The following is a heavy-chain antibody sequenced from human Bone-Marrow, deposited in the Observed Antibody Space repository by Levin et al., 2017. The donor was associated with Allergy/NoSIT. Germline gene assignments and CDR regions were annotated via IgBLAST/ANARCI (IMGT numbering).Heavy chain of an antibody. J-gene: IGHJ4*02. V-gene: IGHV4-59*01. CDR2: IYYSGST. Sequence: SQTLSLTCTVSGGSISSYYWSWIRQPPGKGLEWIGYIYYSGSTNYNPSLKSRVTISVDTSKNQFSLKLSSVTAADTAVYYCARDSGYSYGDALYYFDYWGQGTLVTVSS. D-gene: IGHD5-18*01. CDR3: ARDSGYSYGDALYYFDY. CDR1: GGSISSYY.